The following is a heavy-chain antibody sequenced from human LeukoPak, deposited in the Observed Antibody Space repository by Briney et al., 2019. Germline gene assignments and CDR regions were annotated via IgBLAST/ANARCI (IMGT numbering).Heavy chain of an antibody. CDR3: ARDGGWPYYFDY. V-gene: IGHV1-2*02. J-gene: IGHJ4*02. Sequence: ASVKVSCKASVYTFTGYYMHWVRQAPGQGHEWMVWINPKSGGTNYAQKFQGRVTMTRDTSISTAYMELSRLRSDDTAVYYCARDGGWPYYFDYWGQGTLVTVSS. D-gene: IGHD3-16*01. CDR2: INPKSGGT. CDR1: VYTFTGYY.